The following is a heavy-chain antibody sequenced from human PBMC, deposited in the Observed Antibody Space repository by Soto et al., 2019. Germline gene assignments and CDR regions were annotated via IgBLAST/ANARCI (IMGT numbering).Heavy chain of an antibody. J-gene: IGHJ4*02. D-gene: IGHD3-3*01. CDR2: IYYSGST. V-gene: IGHV4-39*01. CDR1: GGSISSSSYY. Sequence: ETLSLTCTVSGGSISSSSYYWGWIRQPPGKGLEWIGSIYYSGSTYYNPSLKSRVTISVDTSKNQFSLKLSSVTAADTAVYYCRALRFLEWLLPLFDYWGQGTLVTVSS. CDR3: RALRFLEWLLPLFDY.